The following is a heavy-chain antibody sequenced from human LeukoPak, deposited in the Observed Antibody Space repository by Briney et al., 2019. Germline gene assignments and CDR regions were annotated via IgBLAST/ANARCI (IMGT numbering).Heavy chain of an antibody. CDR3: ARAFYGDSTGPWYFDL. CDR1: GFTVSSNY. D-gene: IGHD4-17*01. Sequence: PGRSLRLSCAASGFTVSSNYMSWVRQAPGKGLEWVSLIYSGGSIYYADSVKGRFTISRDNSKNMVYFQMNSLRAEDTAVYYCARAFYGDSTGPWYFDLWGRGTLVTVSS. J-gene: IGHJ2*01. V-gene: IGHV3-53*01. CDR2: IYSGGSI.